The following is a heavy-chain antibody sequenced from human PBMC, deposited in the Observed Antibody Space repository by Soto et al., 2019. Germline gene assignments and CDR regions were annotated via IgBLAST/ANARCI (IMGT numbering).Heavy chain of an antibody. CDR3: AKDSGPTVTTDRWYFDL. CDR2: ISYDGSNK. CDR1: GFTFSSYG. Sequence: QVQLVESGGGVVQPGRSLRLSCAASGFTFSSYGMHWVRQASGKGVEWVADISYDGSNKYYADSVKGRFTISRDNSKKAQYLQMNSLTAVDTAVYYCAKDSGPTVTTDRWYFDLWGRGTLVTVS. V-gene: IGHV3-30*18. D-gene: IGHD4-17*01. J-gene: IGHJ2*01.